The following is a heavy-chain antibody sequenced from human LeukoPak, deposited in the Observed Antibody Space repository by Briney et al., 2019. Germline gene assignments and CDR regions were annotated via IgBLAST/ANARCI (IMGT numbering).Heavy chain of an antibody. Sequence: GASVKVSCKTSGYIFTSYDINWVRQATGQGLEWMGRMNPHSGDTDYAQKFQGRVTITRNMSISTAYMELSSLRSEDTAVYCCARGGFRGLGSSWCNQGWFDPWGQGTLVTVSS. CDR1: GYIFTSYD. CDR3: ARGGFRGLGSSWCNQGWFDP. V-gene: IGHV1-8*03. CDR2: MNPHSGDT. J-gene: IGHJ5*02. D-gene: IGHD6-13*01.